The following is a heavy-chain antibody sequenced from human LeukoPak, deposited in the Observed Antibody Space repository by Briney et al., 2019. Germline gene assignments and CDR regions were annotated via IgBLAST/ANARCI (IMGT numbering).Heavy chain of an antibody. Sequence: GESLKISCQSSGYTFTSYWIGWVRQMPGKGLQWMGIIYPGDSDTTYSPSFQGQVTISADKSISTAYLQWSSLKASDTAMYYCATFYDSSGYYPLGAFDIWGQGTMVTVSS. CDR2: IYPGDSDT. D-gene: IGHD3-22*01. CDR3: ATFYDSSGYYPLGAFDI. CDR1: GYTFTSYW. V-gene: IGHV5-51*01. J-gene: IGHJ3*02.